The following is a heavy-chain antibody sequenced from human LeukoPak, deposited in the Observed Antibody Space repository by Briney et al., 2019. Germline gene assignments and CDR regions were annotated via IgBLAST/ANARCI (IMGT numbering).Heavy chain of an antibody. Sequence: AGGSLRLSCAASGFTFSSYAMHWVRQAPGKGLEWVAVISYDRSNKYYADSVKGRFTISRDNSKNTLYLQMNSLRAEDTAVYYCARDSSSGWYYFDYWGQGTLVTVSS. V-gene: IGHV3-30-3*01. CDR3: ARDSSSGWYYFDY. J-gene: IGHJ4*02. D-gene: IGHD6-19*01. CDR2: ISYDRSNK. CDR1: GFTFSSYA.